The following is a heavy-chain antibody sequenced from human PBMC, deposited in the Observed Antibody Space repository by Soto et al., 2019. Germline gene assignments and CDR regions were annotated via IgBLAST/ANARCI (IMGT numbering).Heavy chain of an antibody. CDR3: AHSRHGYYDFWSGYPINWFDS. Sequence: SGPTLVNPTQTLTLTCTFSGFSLSTSGVGVGWIRQPPGKALEWLALIYWNDDKRYSPSLKSRLTITKDTSKNQVVLTMTNMDPVDTATYYSAHSRHGYYDFWSGYPINWFDSWGQGTLVTVSS. CDR1: GFSLSTSGVG. D-gene: IGHD3-3*01. CDR2: IYWNDDK. J-gene: IGHJ5*01. V-gene: IGHV2-5*01.